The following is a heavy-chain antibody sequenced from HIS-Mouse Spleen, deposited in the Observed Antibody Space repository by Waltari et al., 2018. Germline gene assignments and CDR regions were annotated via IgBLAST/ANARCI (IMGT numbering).Heavy chain of an antibody. CDR3: AKDVPTGDY. J-gene: IGHJ4*02. CDR1: GFTFSSYG. V-gene: IGHV3-30*18. Sequence: VQLLESGGGVVQPGRSLRLSCAASGFTFSSYGMHWVRQAPGKGLEWVAVISYDGSNKNYGDSVKGQFTISRDNSKNTLYLQMNSLGAEDTAVYYCAKDVPTGDYWGQGTLVTVSS. D-gene: IGHD1-1*01. CDR2: ISYDGSNK.